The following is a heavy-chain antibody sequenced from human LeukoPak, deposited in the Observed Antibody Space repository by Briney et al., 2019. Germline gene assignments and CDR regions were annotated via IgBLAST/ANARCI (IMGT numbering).Heavy chain of an antibody. Sequence: GGSLRLSCAASGFTFSSYGMHWVRQAPGKGLEWVAVISYDGSNKYYADSVKGRFTISRDNSKNTLYLQMNSLRAEDTAVYYCARDPPHYDFWSGYLDRGAFDIWGQGTMVTVSS. CDR1: GFTFSSYG. CDR2: ISYDGSNK. V-gene: IGHV3-30*03. CDR3: ARDPPHYDFWSGYLDRGAFDI. D-gene: IGHD3-3*01. J-gene: IGHJ3*02.